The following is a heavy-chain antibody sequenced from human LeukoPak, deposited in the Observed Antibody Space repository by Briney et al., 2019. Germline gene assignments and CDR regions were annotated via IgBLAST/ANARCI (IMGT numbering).Heavy chain of an antibody. D-gene: IGHD5-12*01. CDR3: ARGGIVATIGSDY. CDR1: GYRFTSYW. V-gene: IGHV5-10-1*01. J-gene: IGHJ4*02. CDR2: IDPSDSYA. Sequence: GESLKISCKGSGYRFTSYWISWVRQMPGKGLEWMGRIDPSDSYANYSPSFQGHVTISADKSISTAYLQWSSLKAPDTAIYYCARGGIVATIGSDYWGQGTLVTVSS.